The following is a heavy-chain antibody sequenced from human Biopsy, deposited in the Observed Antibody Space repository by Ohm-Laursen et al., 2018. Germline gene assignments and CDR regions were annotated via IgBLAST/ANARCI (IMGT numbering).Heavy chain of an antibody. CDR2: IYCSGST. CDR1: GGSISSDY. Sequence: GTLSLTCTVSGGSISSDYWSWIRQTPGKGLEWIGYIYCSGSTNYNPSLKSQVTISVDTSKNQFSLRLNSVTAADTAVYYCARATNSTGWPYYYFYGMDVWGQGTTVTVSS. D-gene: IGHD2/OR15-2a*01. V-gene: IGHV4-59*01. J-gene: IGHJ6*02. CDR3: ARATNSTGWPYYYFYGMDV.